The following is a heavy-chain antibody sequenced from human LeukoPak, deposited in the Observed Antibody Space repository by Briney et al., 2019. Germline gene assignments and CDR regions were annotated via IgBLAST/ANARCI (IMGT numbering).Heavy chain of an antibody. CDR1: GGSISSYY. V-gene: IGHV4-59*01. CDR2: IYYSGST. Sequence: SETLSLTCTVSGGSISSYYWSWIRQPPGKGLEWIGYIYYSGSTNYNPSLKSRVTISVDTSKNQFSLKLSSVTAADTAVYYCARASLKYSSSWYGDFDYWGQGTLVTVS. CDR3: ARASLKYSSSWYGDFDY. J-gene: IGHJ4*02. D-gene: IGHD6-13*01.